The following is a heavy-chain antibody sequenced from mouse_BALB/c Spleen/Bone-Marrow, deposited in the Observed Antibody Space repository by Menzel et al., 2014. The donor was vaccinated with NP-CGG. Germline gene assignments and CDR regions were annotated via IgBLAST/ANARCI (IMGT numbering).Heavy chain of an antibody. Sequence: EVQLQQSGAELVKPGASVKLSCTASGFNIKDTYMHWVKQSPEQGLEWIGRIDPANGNTKYDPKFQGKATITADTSSNTAYLQLSSLTSEDTAVYYCARNGYYVYYYAMDYWGQGTSVTVSS. D-gene: IGHD2-3*01. J-gene: IGHJ4*01. CDR2: IDPANGNT. CDR3: ARNGYYVYYYAMDY. CDR1: GFNIKDTY. V-gene: IGHV14-3*02.